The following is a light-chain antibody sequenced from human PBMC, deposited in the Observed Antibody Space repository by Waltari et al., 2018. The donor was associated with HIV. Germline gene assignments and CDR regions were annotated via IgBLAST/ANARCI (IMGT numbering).Light chain of an antibody. CDR2: EVN. V-gene: IGLV2-14*01. Sequence: QSALTQPASVSGSLGQSITISCTGTTSDIGGYDYVSWYQQHPGKAPKLLIYEVNSRPAGVAHRFSGAKSDNPASLTISGLQTEDESDYYCSSYTSTRKSYVFGTGTNVIVL. CDR3: SSYTSTRKSYV. J-gene: IGLJ1*01. CDR1: TSDIGGYDY.